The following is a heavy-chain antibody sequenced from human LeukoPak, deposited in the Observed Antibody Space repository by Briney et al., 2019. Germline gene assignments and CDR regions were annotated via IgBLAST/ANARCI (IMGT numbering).Heavy chain of an antibody. CDR3: AGSGSLMVYANPFDP. V-gene: IGHV4-59*01. CDR2: IYYSGST. Sequence: EPSETLSLTCTVSGDSISSYYWSWLRQPPGKGLEGLGYIYYSGSTNYNPSRKSRVTISVATSKNQFSLKLSSVTAADTAVYYCAGSGSLMVYANPFDPWGQGTLVTVSS. D-gene: IGHD2-8*01. CDR1: GDSISSYY. J-gene: IGHJ5*02.